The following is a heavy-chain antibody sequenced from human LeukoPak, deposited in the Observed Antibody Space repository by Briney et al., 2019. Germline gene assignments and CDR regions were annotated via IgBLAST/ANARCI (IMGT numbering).Heavy chain of an antibody. V-gene: IGHV5-51*01. Sequence: GASLKISCKGSGSTFTTYWIGWVRPLPGRGLEWMGIIYPGDSDTRYSPSFQGQVTISADKSISTAYLQWSSLKASDTAMYYCTRLGDGDSFDYWGQGTLVTVSS. D-gene: IGHD3-10*01. CDR2: IYPGDSDT. CDR3: TRLGDGDSFDY. J-gene: IGHJ4*02. CDR1: GSTFTTYW.